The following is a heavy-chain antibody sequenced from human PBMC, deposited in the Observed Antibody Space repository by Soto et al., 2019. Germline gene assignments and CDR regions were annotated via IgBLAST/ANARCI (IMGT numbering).Heavy chain of an antibody. J-gene: IGHJ4*02. D-gene: IGHD4-17*01. Sequence: ASVKVSCKASEYTFTNYYLHWVRQAPGQGLEWVGMINPSARSASYAQKLRGRLTMDRDTSTTTVYMELSRLTFEDTAVYYCARDLAGDYEDYWGQGTLVTVSS. CDR2: INPSARSA. V-gene: IGHV1-46*04. CDR3: ARDLAGDYEDY. CDR1: EYTFTNYY.